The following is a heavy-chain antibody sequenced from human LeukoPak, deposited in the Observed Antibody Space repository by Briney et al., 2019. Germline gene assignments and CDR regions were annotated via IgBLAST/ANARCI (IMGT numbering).Heavy chain of an antibody. CDR1: GGTFSSYA. CDR3: AREEGLFVVVPAAPTWFDP. V-gene: IGHV1-69*04. CDR2: IIPIFGIA. J-gene: IGHJ5*02. Sequence: SVKVSCKASGGTFSSYAISWVRQAPGQGLEWMGRIIPIFGIANYAQKFQGRVTITADKSTSTAYMELSSLRSEDTAVYYCAREEGLFVVVPAAPTWFDPWGQGTLVTVSS. D-gene: IGHD2-2*01.